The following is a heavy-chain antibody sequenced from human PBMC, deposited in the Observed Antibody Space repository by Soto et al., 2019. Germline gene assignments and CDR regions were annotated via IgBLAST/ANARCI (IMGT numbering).Heavy chain of an antibody. CDR3: AKPEDPRGAEYFQH. Sequence: GGSLRLSCAASGFTFSSYGMHWVRQAPGKGLEWVAVISYDGSNKYYADSVKGRFTISRDNSKNTLYLQMNSLRAEDTAVYYCAKPEDPRGAEYFQHWGQGTLVTVSS. J-gene: IGHJ1*01. V-gene: IGHV3-30*18. CDR1: GFTFSSYG. D-gene: IGHD3-10*01. CDR2: ISYDGSNK.